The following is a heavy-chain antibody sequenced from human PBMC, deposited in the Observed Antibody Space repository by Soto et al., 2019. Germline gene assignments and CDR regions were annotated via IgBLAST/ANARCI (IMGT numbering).Heavy chain of an antibody. CDR2: IYSGGST. V-gene: IGHV3-66*01. CDR1: GFTVSSNY. J-gene: IGHJ4*02. Sequence: GGSLRLSCAASGFTVSSNYMSWVRQAPGKGLEWVSVIYSGGSTYYADSVKGRFTISRDNSKNTLYLQMNSLRAEDTAVYYCARARVWYSSGSYYFDYWGQGTLVTVSS. CDR3: ARARVWYSSGSYYFDY. D-gene: IGHD6-19*01.